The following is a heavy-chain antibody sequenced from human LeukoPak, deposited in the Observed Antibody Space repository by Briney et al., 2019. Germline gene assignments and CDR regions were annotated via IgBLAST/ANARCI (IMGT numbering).Heavy chain of an antibody. CDR1: GFTFSTYW. CDR2: IKQDGSEK. V-gene: IGHV3-7*01. CDR3: ARDMAGTGFEDY. D-gene: IGHD6-19*01. Sequence: RSGGSLRLSCAVSGFTFSTYWMSWVRQAPGKGLEWVANIKQDGSEKYYVDSVKGRFTISRDNAKNSLYLQMNSLRAEDTAVYYCARDMAGTGFEDYWGQGTLVTVSS. J-gene: IGHJ4*02.